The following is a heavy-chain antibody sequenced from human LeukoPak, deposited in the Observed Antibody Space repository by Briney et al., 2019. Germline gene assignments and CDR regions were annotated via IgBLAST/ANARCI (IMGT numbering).Heavy chain of an antibody. CDR2: ISSSSTTI. CDR3: ARRRTTVTTSLDY. J-gene: IGHJ4*02. V-gene: IGHV3-48*01. Sequence: TGGSLRLSCAASGFTFSSYSMNWVRQAPGKGLEWVSYISSSSTTIYYADSVKGRFTISRDNAKNSLYLQMNSLRAEDTAVYYCARRRTTVTTSLDYWGQGTLVTVSS. D-gene: IGHD4-17*01. CDR1: GFTFSSYS.